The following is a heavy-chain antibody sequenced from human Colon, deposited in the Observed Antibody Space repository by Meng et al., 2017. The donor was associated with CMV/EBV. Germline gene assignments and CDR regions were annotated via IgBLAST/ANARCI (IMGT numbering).Heavy chain of an antibody. V-gene: IGHV1-2*02. CDR2: IRSDGSAT. CDR3: VRSSGWSLFDY. Sequence: QVGQMQSGAGVKEPGASVKVSCKTSGYTFSDYYMHWVRQAPGQGLEWMGWIRSDGSATNYAQKFWGRVTMTRDASVSTAYMELSGLTSDDTAVYFCVRSSGWSLFDYWGPGALVTVSS. CDR1: GYTFSDYY. D-gene: IGHD6-19*01. J-gene: IGHJ4*02.